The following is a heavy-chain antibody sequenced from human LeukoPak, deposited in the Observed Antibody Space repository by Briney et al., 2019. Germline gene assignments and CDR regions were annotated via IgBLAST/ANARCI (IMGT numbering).Heavy chain of an antibody. D-gene: IGHD5-12*01. Sequence: PGRSLRLSCAASGFTFSSYEMNWVRQAPGKGLEWVSYISSSGSTIYYADSVKGRFTISRDNAKNSLYLQMNSLRAEDTAVYYCAREDSGYDLSMQLWLKGLFDYWGQGTLVTVSS. V-gene: IGHV3-48*03. J-gene: IGHJ4*02. CDR1: GFTFSSYE. CDR3: AREDSGYDLSMQLWLKGLFDY. CDR2: ISSSGSTI.